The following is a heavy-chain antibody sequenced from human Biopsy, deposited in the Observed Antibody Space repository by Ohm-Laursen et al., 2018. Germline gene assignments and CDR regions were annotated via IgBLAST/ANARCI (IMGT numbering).Heavy chain of an antibody. CDR1: GGSISSYY. CDR2: IYYSGST. D-gene: IGHD7-27*01. J-gene: IGHJ6*02. CDR3: ARLWGGYHFHGMDV. Sequence: SETLSLTCAVSGGSISSYYWSWIRQPPGKGLECIGYIYYSGSTNYSPSLKSRVTMSVDTSKNQLSLKLSSVTAADTAVYYCARLWGGYHFHGMDVWGQGTTVTVSS. V-gene: IGHV4-59*08.